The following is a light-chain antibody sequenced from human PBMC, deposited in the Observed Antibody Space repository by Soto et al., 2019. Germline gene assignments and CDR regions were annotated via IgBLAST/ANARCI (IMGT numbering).Light chain of an antibody. Sequence: DIQMTQSPSSLSASVGDRVTITCRASQSISTYLNWYQQKPGKAPKLLISAASSLQSGVPSRFSGSGSGTDFPLTISSLQAEDSATYHCQQSYTTPLTFGGGTKVEIK. V-gene: IGKV1-39*01. J-gene: IGKJ4*01. CDR1: QSISTY. CDR3: QQSYTTPLT. CDR2: AAS.